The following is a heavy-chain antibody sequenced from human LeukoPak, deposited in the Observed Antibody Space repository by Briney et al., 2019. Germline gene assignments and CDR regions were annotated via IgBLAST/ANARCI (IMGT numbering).Heavy chain of an antibody. CDR2: IYSGGST. CDR1: GFIVSSSY. J-gene: IGHJ5*02. D-gene: IGHD2-2*02. CDR3: ARSGCSSTSCYSILSGWLDP. Sequence: GGSLRLSCAASGFIVSSSYMSWVRQVPGKGLEWVSVIYSGGSTYYANSVKGRFTISRDYSKNTLYLQMDSLRADDTAVYYCARSGCSSTSCYSILSGWLDPWGQGTLVTVSS. V-gene: IGHV3-53*01.